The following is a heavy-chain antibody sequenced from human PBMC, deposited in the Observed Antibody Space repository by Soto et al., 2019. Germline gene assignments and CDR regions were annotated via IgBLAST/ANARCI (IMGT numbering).Heavy chain of an antibody. J-gene: IGHJ4*02. CDR2: IYYSGST. D-gene: IGHD5-18*01. CDR1: GGSISSYY. Sequence: QVQLQESGPGLVKPSETLSLTCTVSGGSISSYYWSWIRQPPGKGLEWIGYIYYSGSTNYNPSLKSRVTISVDTSKNQFSLKLSSVTAADTAVYYCARHPSYGTLAYWGQGTLVTVSS. CDR3: ARHPSYGTLAY. V-gene: IGHV4-59*08.